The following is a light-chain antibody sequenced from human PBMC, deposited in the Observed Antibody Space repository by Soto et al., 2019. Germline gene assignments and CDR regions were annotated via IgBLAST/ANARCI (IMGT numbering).Light chain of an antibody. CDR2: GNS. J-gene: IGLJ1*01. CDR3: QSSDSRMSDYV. Sequence: QSALAQPPSVSGAPGQKVTISCTGSSSNIGAGYDLHWYQQLPGTAPKLLLYGNSNRPSGVPDRFSGSKSGTSASLAITGLQAEDEADYYCQSSDSRMSDYVLITGTKVSV. V-gene: IGLV1-40*01. CDR1: SSNIGAGYD.